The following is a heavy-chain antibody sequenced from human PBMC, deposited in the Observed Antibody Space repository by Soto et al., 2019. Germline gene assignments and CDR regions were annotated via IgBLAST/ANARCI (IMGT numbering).Heavy chain of an antibody. D-gene: IGHD1-7*01. CDR2: IIPIFGTA. CDR3: AREVGVELLDDATPNWFDP. J-gene: IGHJ5*02. CDR1: GGTFSSYA. Sequence: GASVKVSCKASGGTFSSYAISWVRQAPGQGLEWMGGIIPIFGTANYAQKFQGRVTITADKSTSTAYMELSSLRSEDTAVYYCAREVGVELLDDATPNWFDPWGQGTLVTVSS. V-gene: IGHV1-69*06.